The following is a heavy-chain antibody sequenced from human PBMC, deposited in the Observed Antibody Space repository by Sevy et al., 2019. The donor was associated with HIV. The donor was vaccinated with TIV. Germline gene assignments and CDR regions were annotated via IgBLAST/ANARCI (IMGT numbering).Heavy chain of an antibody. D-gene: IGHD2-2*01. CDR3: VRDCSSTTCLWGLDV. J-gene: IGHJ6*02. CDR2: IKRDGSER. V-gene: IGHV3-7*03. CDR1: GFTFSNYW. Sequence: GGSLRLSCAASGFTFSNYWMTWVRQAPGKGLEWVANIKRDGSERYYVASVKGRFTISRDNAKTSLYLQMNSLRADDTAVYYCVRDCSSTTCLWGLDVWGQGTTVTVSS.